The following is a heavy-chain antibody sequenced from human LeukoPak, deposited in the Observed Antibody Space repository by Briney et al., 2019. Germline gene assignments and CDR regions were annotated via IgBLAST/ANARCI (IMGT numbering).Heavy chain of an antibody. CDR3: ASYPAYGMDV. J-gene: IGHJ6*02. CDR2: IYSGGST. CDR1: GLTVSSNY. V-gene: IGHV3-53*05. D-gene: IGHD3-16*02. Sequence: GGSLRLSCAASGLTVSSNYMSWVRQAPGKGLEWVSIIYSGGSTYYADSVKGRFTVSRDNSKNTLYLQMNSLRAEDTAVYYCASYPAYGMDVWGQGTTVTVSS.